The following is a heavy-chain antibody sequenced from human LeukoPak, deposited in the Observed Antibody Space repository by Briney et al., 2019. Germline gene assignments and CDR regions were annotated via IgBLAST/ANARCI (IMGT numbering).Heavy chain of an antibody. D-gene: IGHD2-2*01. CDR2: ISSSGGSP. Sequence: GGSLRLSCAASGFTFSGYAMTWVRQAPGKGLEWVSAISSSGGSPYYADSVNGRFTISRDNSKNTLYLQMNSPRAEDTALYYCAKDQALSLSSSRALDYWGQGTLVTVSS. J-gene: IGHJ4*02. CDR3: AKDQALSLSSSRALDY. CDR1: GFTFSGYA. V-gene: IGHV3-23*01.